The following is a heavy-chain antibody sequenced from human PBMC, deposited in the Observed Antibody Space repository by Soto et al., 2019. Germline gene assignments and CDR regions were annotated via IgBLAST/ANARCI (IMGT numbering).Heavy chain of an antibody. Sequence: QVQLVQSGAEVKKPGSSGKVSCKASGGTFSSYAITWLRQAPGQGLEWRGGIIPILGTANYAQKFQGRVTITADESTSTAYMELSSLRSEDTAVYYCARSTNYDILTGYDYWGQGTLVTVSS. CDR1: GGTFSSYA. D-gene: IGHD3-9*01. CDR2: IIPILGTA. CDR3: ARSTNYDILTGYDY. V-gene: IGHV1-69*12. J-gene: IGHJ4*02.